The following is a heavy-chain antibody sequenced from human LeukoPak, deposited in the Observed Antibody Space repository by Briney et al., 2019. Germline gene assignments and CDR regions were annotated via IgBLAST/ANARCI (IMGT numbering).Heavy chain of an antibody. V-gene: IGHV4-59*01. D-gene: IGHD3-16*01. J-gene: IGHJ5*02. Sequence: SETLSLTCTVSGGSISSSYGSWIRQPPGKGLEWIGYIYYSGSSNYNPSLKSRVTISVDTSKNQFSLKLSSVTAADTAVYYCARGLRPDWFDPWGQGTLVTVSS. CDR3: ARGLRPDWFDP. CDR2: IYYSGSS. CDR1: GGSISSSY.